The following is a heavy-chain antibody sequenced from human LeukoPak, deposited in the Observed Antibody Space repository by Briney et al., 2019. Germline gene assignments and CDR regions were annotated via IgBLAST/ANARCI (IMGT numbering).Heavy chain of an antibody. CDR1: GFTFDDYA. D-gene: IGHD1-1*01. CDR3: ARTPNVGDY. CDR2: ISWNSGSI. V-gene: IGHV3-9*01. J-gene: IGHJ4*02. Sequence: GGSLRLSCAASGFTFDDYAMHWVRQAPGKGLEWISGISWNSGSIGYADSVKGRFTISRDNAKNSLYLQMNSLRAEDTAVYYCARTPNVGDYWGQGTLVTVSS.